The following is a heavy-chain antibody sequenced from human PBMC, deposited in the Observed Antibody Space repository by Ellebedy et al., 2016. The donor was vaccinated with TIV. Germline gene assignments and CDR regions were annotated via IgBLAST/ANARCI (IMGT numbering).Heavy chain of an antibody. CDR1: GFTFSDYY. J-gene: IGHJ5*02. CDR3: ARVVGRGCSTTSCRFDP. V-gene: IGHV3-11*05. Sequence: GGSLRLXXAASGFTFSDYYMSWIRQAPGKGLECVSYITSSSSYTNYADSVKGRFTISRDNAKNSLYLQMNSLRVEDTAVYYCARVVGRGCSTTSCRFDPWGQGTLVTVSS. D-gene: IGHD2-2*01. CDR2: ITSSSSYT.